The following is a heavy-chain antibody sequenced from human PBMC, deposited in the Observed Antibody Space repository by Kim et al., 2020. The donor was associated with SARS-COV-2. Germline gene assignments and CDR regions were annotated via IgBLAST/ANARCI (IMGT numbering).Heavy chain of an antibody. CDR1: GFTFSSYC. Sequence: GGSLRLSCAASGFTFSSYCMSWVRQAPGKGLEWVAYIKPDGSGKYYVDSVKGRFTISRDNAKNSLYLQMNSLRAEDTAVYYCARDWPSPFDYWGQGSLVTVSS. J-gene: IGHJ4*02. CDR2: IKPDGSGK. CDR3: ARDWPSPFDY. V-gene: IGHV3-7*03.